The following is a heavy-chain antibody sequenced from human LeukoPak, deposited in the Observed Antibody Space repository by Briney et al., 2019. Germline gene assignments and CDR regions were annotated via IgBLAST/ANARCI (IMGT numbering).Heavy chain of an antibody. V-gene: IGHV4-31*03. CDR1: GGSISSGDYY. CDR2: IYYSGST. Sequence: ASETLSLTCTVSGGSISSGDYYWSWIRQHPGKGLEWIGYIYYSGSTYYNPSLKSRVTISVDTSKNQFSLKLSSVTAADTAVYYCARGGTTVAGTFWFDPWGQGTLVTVSS. J-gene: IGHJ5*02. D-gene: IGHD6-19*01. CDR3: ARGGTTVAGTFWFDP.